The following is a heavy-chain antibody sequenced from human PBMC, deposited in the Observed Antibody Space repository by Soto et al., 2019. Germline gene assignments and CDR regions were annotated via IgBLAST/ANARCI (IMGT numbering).Heavy chain of an antibody. V-gene: IGHV4-34*01. CDR1: GGSFSGYY. J-gene: IGHJ6*02. CDR3: ARATGYDFWSGYYTGHYYYGMDV. Sequence: SETLSLTCAVYGGSFSGYYWSWIRQPPGKGLEWIGEINHSGSTNYNPSLKSRVTISVDTSKNQFSLKLSSVTAADTAVYYCARATGYDFWSGYYTGHYYYGMDVWGQGTTVT. CDR2: INHSGST. D-gene: IGHD3-3*01.